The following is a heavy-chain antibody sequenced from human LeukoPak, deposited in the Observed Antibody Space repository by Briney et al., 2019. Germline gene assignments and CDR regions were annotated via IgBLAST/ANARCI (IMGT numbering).Heavy chain of an antibody. V-gene: IGHV4-59*01. CDR1: GGSISSYY. CDR3: ARDLGYYGSGSYYYGAFDI. Sequence: KPSETLSLTCTVSGGSISSYYWSWIRQPPGKGLEWIGYIYYSGSTNYNPSLKSRVTISVDTSKNQFSLKLSSVTAADTAVYYCARDLGYYGSGSYYYGAFDIWGQGTMVTVSS. CDR2: IYYSGST. J-gene: IGHJ3*02. D-gene: IGHD3-10*01.